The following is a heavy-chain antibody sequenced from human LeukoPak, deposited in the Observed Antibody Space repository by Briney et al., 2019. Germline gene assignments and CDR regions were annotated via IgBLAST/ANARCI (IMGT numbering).Heavy chain of an antibody. CDR3: ARSSSGSYYTRFDY. J-gene: IGHJ4*02. V-gene: IGHV3-30-3*01. D-gene: IGHD3-10*01. CDR2: ISYDGSNK. Sequence: GRSLRLSCAASGFTFSSYAMHWVRQAPGKGLEWVAVISYDGSNKYYADSVKGRFTISRDNAKNSLYLQMNSLRAEDTAVYYCARSSSGSYYTRFDYWGQGTLVTVSS. CDR1: GFTFSSYA.